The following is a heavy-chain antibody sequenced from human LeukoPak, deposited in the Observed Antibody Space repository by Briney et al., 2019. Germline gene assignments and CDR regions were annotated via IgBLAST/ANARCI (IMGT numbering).Heavy chain of an antibody. CDR1: GFTFSSYA. D-gene: IGHD1-1*01. CDR2: ISGSGGST. Sequence: GGSLRLSCAASGFTFSSYAMSWVRQAPGKGLEWVSAISGSGGSTYYADSVKGRFTISRDNSKNTLYLQMNSLRAEDTAVYYCAKQTTFPASHHLANFDYWGQGTLVTVSS. J-gene: IGHJ4*02. CDR3: AKQTTFPASHHLANFDY. V-gene: IGHV3-23*01.